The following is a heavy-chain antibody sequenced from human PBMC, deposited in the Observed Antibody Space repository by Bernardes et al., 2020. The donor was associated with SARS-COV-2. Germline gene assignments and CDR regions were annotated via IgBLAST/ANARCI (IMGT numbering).Heavy chain of an antibody. CDR2: AYYSGNT. D-gene: IGHD4-17*01. Sequence: SETLSLTCSVSGGSISPYYWSWIRQPPAKGLEWIVYAYYSGNTNSNPSPRSRPTISVDTSKNQFSLKLSSVTAADPAVYYCARHLDDGDRYKGNDAFDIWGQGTMGTVSS. CDR3: ARHLDDGDRYKGNDAFDI. CDR1: GGSISPYY. J-gene: IGHJ3*02. V-gene: IGHV4-59*08.